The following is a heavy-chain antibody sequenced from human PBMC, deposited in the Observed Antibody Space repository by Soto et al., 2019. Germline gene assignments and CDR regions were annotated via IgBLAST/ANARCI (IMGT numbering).Heavy chain of an antibody. CDR1: GFTFSSYA. CDR2: ISGSGGST. J-gene: IGHJ4*02. Sequence: GGSPRLSCVASGFTFSSYAMSWVRQAPGKWLEWVSAISGSGGSTYYADSVKGRFTISRDNSKNTLYLQMNSLRAEDTAVYCCAKAYCSSTSCYFPSKWGQGTLVTVS. D-gene: IGHD2-2*01. V-gene: IGHV3-23*01. CDR3: AKAYCSSTSCYFPSK.